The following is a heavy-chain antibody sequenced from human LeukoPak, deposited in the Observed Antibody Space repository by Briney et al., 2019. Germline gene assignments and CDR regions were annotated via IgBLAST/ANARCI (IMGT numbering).Heavy chain of an antibody. J-gene: IGHJ6*03. D-gene: IGHD3-3*01. CDR2: MNPNSGNT. Sequence: ASVKVSCKASGYTFTSYDINWVRQATGQGLEWMGWMNPNSGNTVYAQKFQGRVTMTRNTSISTAYMELSSLRSEDTAVYYCARGYGQKTIFGVVIIRGYYYYYMDVWGKGTTVTVSS. CDR1: GYTFTSYD. V-gene: IGHV1-8*01. CDR3: ARGYGQKTIFGVVIIRGYYYYYMDV.